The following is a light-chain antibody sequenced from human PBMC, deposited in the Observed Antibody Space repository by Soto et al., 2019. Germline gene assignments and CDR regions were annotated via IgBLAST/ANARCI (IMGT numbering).Light chain of an antibody. CDR3: QQRSNWPSIT. CDR1: QSVSSN. V-gene: IGKV3D-15*01. Sequence: EIVMTQSPATLSVSPGERATLSCRASQSVSSNLAWYQQKPGQAPRLLIYGASTRATGIPARFSGSGSGTDFTLTISGLEAEDSAVYYCQQRSNWPSITFGQRTRLEIK. J-gene: IGKJ5*01. CDR2: GAS.